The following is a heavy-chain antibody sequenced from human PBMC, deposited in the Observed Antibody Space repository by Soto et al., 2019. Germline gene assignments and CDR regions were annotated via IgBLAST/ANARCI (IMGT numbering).Heavy chain of an antibody. D-gene: IGHD1-26*01. CDR1: GGSISSSSYY. Sequence: SETLSLSCTVSGGSISSSSYYWGWIRQPPGKGLEWIGSIYYSGSTYYNPSLKSRVTISVDTSKNQFSLKLSSVTAADTAVYYCLRWSGSYDYYGMDVWGQGTTVTGSS. CDR2: IYYSGST. J-gene: IGHJ6*02. CDR3: LRWSGSYDYYGMDV. V-gene: IGHV4-39*01.